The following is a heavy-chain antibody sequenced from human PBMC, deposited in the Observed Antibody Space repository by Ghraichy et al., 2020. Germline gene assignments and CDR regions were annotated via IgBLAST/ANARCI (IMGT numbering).Heavy chain of an antibody. CDR2: IKQDESEK. D-gene: IGHD4-17*01. V-gene: IGHV3-7*03. Sequence: GESLNISCAASGFIFSTYWMRWVRQAPGKGLEWVANIKQDESEKYYVDSVKGRFTISRDNAKKSVYLQMNSLRAEDTAVYYCARENGYYGDYFDYWGQGTLVTVSS. CDR1: GFIFSTYW. J-gene: IGHJ4*02. CDR3: ARENGYYGDYFDY.